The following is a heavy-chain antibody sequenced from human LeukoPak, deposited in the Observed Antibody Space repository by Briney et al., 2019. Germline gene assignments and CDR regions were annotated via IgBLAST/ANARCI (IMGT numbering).Heavy chain of an antibody. CDR2: IGGSSGAT. CDR3: AKRGEGCSGVSCLYWYLDI. J-gene: IGHJ2*01. Sequence: GGSLRLSCAASRFTFSTYAMNWVRQAPGKGLECVSTIGGSSGATYYADSVKGRFIVSRDNSKNILYLQINSLRADDTAVYYCAKRGEGCSGVSCLYWYLDIWGRGTLVTVSS. D-gene: IGHD2-15*01. CDR1: RFTFSTYA. V-gene: IGHV3-23*01.